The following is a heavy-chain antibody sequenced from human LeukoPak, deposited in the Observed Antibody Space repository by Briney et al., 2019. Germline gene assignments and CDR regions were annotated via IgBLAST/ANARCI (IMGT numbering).Heavy chain of an antibody. V-gene: IGHV4-39*01. D-gene: IGHD6-19*01. CDR2: IYYSGST. CDR3: ARHLAVAGYVQYYFDY. Sequence: PSETLSLTCTVSGGSISSSSYYWGWIRQPPGKGLEWIGSIYYSGSTYYNPSLKSRVTISVDTSKNQFSLKLSSVTAADTAVYYCARHLAVAGYVQYYFDYWGQGTLVTVSS. J-gene: IGHJ4*02. CDR1: GGSISSSSYY.